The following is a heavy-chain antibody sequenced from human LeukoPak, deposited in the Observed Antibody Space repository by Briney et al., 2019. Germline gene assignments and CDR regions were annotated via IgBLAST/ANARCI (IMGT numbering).Heavy chain of an antibody. CDR2: IYTSGST. V-gene: IGHV4-4*07. D-gene: IGHD4-17*01. Sequence: SETLSLTCTVSGGSISSYYWSWIRQPAGKGLEWIGRIYTSGSTIYNPSLKSRVTMSVDTSKNQFSLKLSSVTAADTAVYYCARDLIDYGDYDRPSNWFDPWGQGTLVTVSS. CDR1: GGSISSYY. CDR3: ARDLIDYGDYDRPSNWFDP. J-gene: IGHJ5*02.